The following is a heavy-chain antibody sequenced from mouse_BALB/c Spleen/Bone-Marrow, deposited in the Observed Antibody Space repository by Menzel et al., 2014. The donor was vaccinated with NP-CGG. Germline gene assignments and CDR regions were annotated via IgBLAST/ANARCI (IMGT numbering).Heavy chain of an antibody. CDR1: GYAFSSSW. Sequence: QVQLQQSGPELVKPGASVKISCKASGYAFSSSWMNWVKRRPGQGLEWIGRIYPGDGDTNYNGKFKGKATLTADKSSSTAYMQLSSLTSVDSAVYFCATTGTGAYWGQGTLVTVSA. J-gene: IGHJ3*01. D-gene: IGHD4-1*01. CDR3: ATTGTGAY. V-gene: IGHV1-82*01. CDR2: IYPGDGDT.